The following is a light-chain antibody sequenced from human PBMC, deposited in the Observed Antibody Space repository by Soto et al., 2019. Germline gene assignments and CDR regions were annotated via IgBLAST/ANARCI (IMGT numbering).Light chain of an antibody. CDR2: DTS. CDR3: QQRNSWPPTFT. J-gene: IGKJ5*01. Sequence: ESVSTQSPATLSLSRGERATLSCRASQSVCSFLAWYQQKPGQAPRLLIYDTSIRATGIPARFSGSGSGTDFTLTISSLEPEDFAVYYCQQRNSWPPTFTFGQGTRLEIK. CDR1: QSVCSF. V-gene: IGKV3-11*01.